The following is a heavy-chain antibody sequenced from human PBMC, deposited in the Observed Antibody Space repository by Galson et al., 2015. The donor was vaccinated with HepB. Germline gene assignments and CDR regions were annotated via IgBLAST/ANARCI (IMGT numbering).Heavy chain of an antibody. D-gene: IGHD3-10*01. J-gene: IGHJ4*02. CDR1: GFTFDDYA. Sequence: SLRLSCAASGFTFDDYAMHWVRHAPGKGLEWVSGISWSSGSIGYADSVRGRFTISRDNAKNSLYLQMNSLRAEDTALYYCAKDINPHYYISGSYDDYWVQGTLVTVTS. V-gene: IGHV3-9*01. CDR3: AKDINPHYYISGSYDDY. CDR2: ISWSSGSI.